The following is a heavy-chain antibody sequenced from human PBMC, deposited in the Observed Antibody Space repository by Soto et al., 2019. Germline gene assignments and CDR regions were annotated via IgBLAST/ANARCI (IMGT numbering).Heavy chain of an antibody. CDR3: ARNKASAYSGYDFAH. D-gene: IGHD5-12*01. V-gene: IGHV3-64*01. J-gene: IGHJ4*02. Sequence: EVQLVESGGGLVQPGGSLRLSCAASGFTFSSYAMHWVRQAPGKGLEYVSGISSNGGSTDYANSVKGRFTISRDNSKNTLYIQMGSLRAEDMAVYYCARNKASAYSGYDFAHWGQGTLVTVSS. CDR1: GFTFSSYA. CDR2: ISSNGGST.